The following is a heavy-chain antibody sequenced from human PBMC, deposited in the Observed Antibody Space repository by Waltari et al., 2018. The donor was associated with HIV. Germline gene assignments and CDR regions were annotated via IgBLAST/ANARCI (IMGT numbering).Heavy chain of an antibody. D-gene: IGHD4-17*01. Sequence: QVQLVESGGGVVQPEWSLRLSCEASGFAFSNYGINWLRQAPGKGLEWVAIISFDGKNKFYADSVKGRFTVSRDNSKNTLYLHMESLRGGDTAVYYCAKGGYDYGDYSYFDYWGQGTLVTVSA. J-gene: IGHJ4*02. CDR3: AKGGYDYGDYSYFDY. CDR2: ISFDGKNK. CDR1: GFAFSNYG. V-gene: IGHV3-30*18.